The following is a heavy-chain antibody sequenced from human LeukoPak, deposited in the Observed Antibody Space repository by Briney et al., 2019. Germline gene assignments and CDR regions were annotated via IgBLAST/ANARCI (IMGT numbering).Heavy chain of an antibody. CDR1: GYTFTSYG. J-gene: IGHJ5*02. Sequence: ASVKVSCKAYGYTFTSYGISWVRQAPGQGLEWMGWISAYNGNTNYAQKLQGRVTMTTDTSTSTAYMELRSLRSDDTAVYYCARGAITIFGVVINWFDPWGQGTLVTVSS. CDR3: ARGAITIFGVVINWFDP. CDR2: ISAYNGNT. V-gene: IGHV1-18*01. D-gene: IGHD3-3*01.